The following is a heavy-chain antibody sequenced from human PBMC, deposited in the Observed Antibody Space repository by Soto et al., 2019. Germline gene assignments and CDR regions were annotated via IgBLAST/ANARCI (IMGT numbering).Heavy chain of an antibody. CDR1: GFTFGDYA. J-gene: IGHJ4*01. D-gene: IGHD3-3*02. V-gene: IGHV3-49*03. CDR2: IRSKAYGGTA. Sequence: EVQLVESGGDLVQPGRSLRLSCTTSGFTFGDYALSWFRLAPGKGLEWIGFIRSKAYGGTAKYAASVKDRFTISRDDSKGIAYLQMNSLKTEDTAVYYCSRRHFFDYWGHGTQVTVSS. CDR3: SRRHFFDY.